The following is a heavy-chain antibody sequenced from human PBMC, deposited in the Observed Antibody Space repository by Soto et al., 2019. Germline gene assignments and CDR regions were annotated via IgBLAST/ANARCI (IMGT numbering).Heavy chain of an antibody. D-gene: IGHD2-15*01. J-gene: IGHJ4*02. V-gene: IGHV3-33*01. CDR2: IWYDESNE. CDR3: ARKYCSGGSCNLGIDY. CDR1: GFTFSSYG. Sequence: QVQLVESGGGVVQPGRSLRLSCAASGFTFSSYGMHWVRQAPGKGLEWVAVIWYDESNEYYADSVKGRFTISRDNSKNTLYLQMNSLRVEDTAVYYCARKYCSGGSCNLGIDYWGQGTLVTVSS.